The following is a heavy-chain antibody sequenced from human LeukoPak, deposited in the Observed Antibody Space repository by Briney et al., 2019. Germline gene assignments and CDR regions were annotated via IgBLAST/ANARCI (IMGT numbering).Heavy chain of an antibody. Sequence: ASVKVSCKASGYTFTNYRISWVRQAPGQGLEWMGGIIPLFGTANYAQKFQGRVTITADESTSTAYMELSRLRSEDTAVYYCARDSSEFRSLIPHWGQGTQVTVSS. J-gene: IGHJ1*01. D-gene: IGHD2-21*01. V-gene: IGHV1-69*13. CDR1: GYTFTNYR. CDR3: ARDSSEFRSLIPH. CDR2: IIPLFGTA.